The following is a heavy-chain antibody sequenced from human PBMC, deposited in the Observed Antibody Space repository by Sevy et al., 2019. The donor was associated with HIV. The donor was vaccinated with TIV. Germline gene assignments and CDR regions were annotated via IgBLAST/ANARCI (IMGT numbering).Heavy chain of an antibody. CDR1: GGSISSGNYY. V-gene: IGHV4-30-4*01. J-gene: IGHJ4*02. CDR3: AILWPGYGGHLYYFDY. Sequence: SETLSLTCTVSGGSISSGNYYWSWIRQPPGKGLEWIGYIYYSGSPYQNPSLQSRLTMSVDTSKNQFSLKLSSVTAADTAVYYCAILWPGYGGHLYYFDYWGQGILVTVSS. CDR2: IYYSGSP. D-gene: IGHD4-17*01.